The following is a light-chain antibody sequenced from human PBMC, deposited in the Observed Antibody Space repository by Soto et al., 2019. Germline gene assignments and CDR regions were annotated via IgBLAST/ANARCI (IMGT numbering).Light chain of an antibody. CDR3: MQALQTRYT. V-gene: IGKV2-28*01. J-gene: IGKJ2*01. CDR2: LGS. CDR1: QSLLHSNGYNY. Sequence: DIVMTLSPLSLPVTPGEPASISCRSSQSLLHSNGYNYLDWYLQKPGQSPQLLIYLGSNRASGVPDRFSGSGSGTDFTLKISRVEAEDVGVYYCMQALQTRYTFGQGTKLEIK.